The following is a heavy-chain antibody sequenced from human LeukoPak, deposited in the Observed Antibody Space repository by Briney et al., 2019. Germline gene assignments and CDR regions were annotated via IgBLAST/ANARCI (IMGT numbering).Heavy chain of an antibody. CDR3: ARPYYYDLDAFDI. J-gene: IGHJ3*02. Sequence: KPSETLSLTCTVSGGSISSGDYYWSWIRQPPGKGLEWIGYTYYSGSTYYNPSLKSRVTTSVDTSKNQFSLKLSSVTAADTAVYYCARPYYYDLDAFDIWGQGTMVTVSS. V-gene: IGHV4-30-4*01. D-gene: IGHD3-22*01. CDR1: GGSISSGDYY. CDR2: TYYSGST.